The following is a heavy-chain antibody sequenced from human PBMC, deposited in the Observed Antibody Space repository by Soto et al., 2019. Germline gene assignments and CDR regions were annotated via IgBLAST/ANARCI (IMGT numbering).Heavy chain of an antibody. CDR3: AKGVRHNWGIGWGDY. CDR1: GGTFSSYA. V-gene: IGHV1-69*01. D-gene: IGHD7-27*01. CDR2: IIPIFGTA. Sequence: QVQLVQSGAEVKKPGSSVKVSCKASGGTFSSYAISWVRQAPGQGLEWMGGIIPIFGTANYTQKFQGRVTSTADESTSTAYMELSSLRSEDTAVYYCAKGVRHNWGIGWGDYWGQGTLVTVSS. J-gene: IGHJ4*02.